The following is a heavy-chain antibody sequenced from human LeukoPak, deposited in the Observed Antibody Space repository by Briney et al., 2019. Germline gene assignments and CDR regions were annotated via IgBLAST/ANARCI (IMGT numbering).Heavy chain of an antibody. CDR3: ARGRGSDYIWGSYRYTGRANHFDS. V-gene: IGHV4-34*01. J-gene: IGHJ4*01. Sequence: NPSETLSLTCAVYGGSFSGYYWSWIRQSPGKGLEWIGEINHSGSANYNPSLKSRVTMSVDTSKNQFSLKLTSLTAADTAVYYCARGRGSDYIWGSYRYTGRANHFDSWGHGTQVTVSS. CDR2: INHSGSA. CDR1: GGSFSGYY. D-gene: IGHD3-16*02.